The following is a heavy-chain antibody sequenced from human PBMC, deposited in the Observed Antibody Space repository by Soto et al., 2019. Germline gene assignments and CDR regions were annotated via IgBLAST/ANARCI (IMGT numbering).Heavy chain of an antibody. V-gene: IGHV4-59*08. CDR1: GGSISSYY. J-gene: IGHJ6*02. CDR3: ARLVARDGSGSYLFYYYNAMDV. Sequence: SQTMCLTSTVSGGSISSYYWSWIRQKPGKGLEWIEYIYYSGSTNYNPSLKSRVTISVDTSKNQFSLKLSSVTAADTAVYYCARLVARDGSGSYLFYYYNAMDVWGQGTTVTVSS. CDR2: IYYSGST. D-gene: IGHD3-10*01.